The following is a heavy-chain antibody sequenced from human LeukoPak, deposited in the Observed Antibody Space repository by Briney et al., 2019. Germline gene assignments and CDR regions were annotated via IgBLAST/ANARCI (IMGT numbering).Heavy chain of an antibody. CDR2: IKQDGTEK. V-gene: IGHV3-7*04. J-gene: IGHJ4*02. D-gene: IGHD6-6*01. CDR3: ARDVRPDY. Sequence: GGSLRLSCAASGFTFSSYWMSWVRQAPGEGVEWVANIKQDGTEKEYMDSVKDRFSISRDNAKNSLYLQMNALRAEDTAVYYCARDVRPDYWGQGTLVTVST. CDR1: GFTFSSYW.